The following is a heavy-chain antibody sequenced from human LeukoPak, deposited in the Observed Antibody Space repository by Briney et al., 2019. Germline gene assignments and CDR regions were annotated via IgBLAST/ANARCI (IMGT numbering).Heavy chain of an antibody. CDR2: ISGSGGST. J-gene: IGHJ5*02. CDR3: AKDKMIVVAMWFDP. CDR1: GFTFSSYA. V-gene: IGHV3-23*01. Sequence: GGSLRLSCAASGFTFSSYAISWVRQAPGKGLEWVSAISGSGGSTYYADSVKGRFTISRDDSKNTLYLQMNSLRAEDTAVYYCAKDKMIVVAMWFDPWGQGTLVTVSS. D-gene: IGHD3-22*01.